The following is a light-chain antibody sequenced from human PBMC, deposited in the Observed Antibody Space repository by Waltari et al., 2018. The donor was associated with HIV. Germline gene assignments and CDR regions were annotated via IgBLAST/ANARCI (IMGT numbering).Light chain of an antibody. J-gene: IGLJ2*01. V-gene: IGLV3-21*02. CDR1: DIGSES. CDR3: QVWESGGDIVF. CDR2: DDR. Sequence: SYVVTQTPSVSVAPGQTARITCAGDDIGSESVHWYQQKPGQAPVLVVYDDRDRPSGCPERFTGSNSGNTATLTITRVEAGDEADYYCQVWESGGDIVFFGGGTKLTVL.